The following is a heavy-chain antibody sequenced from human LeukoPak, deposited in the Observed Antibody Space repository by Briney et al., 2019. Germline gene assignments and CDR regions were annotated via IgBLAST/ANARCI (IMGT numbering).Heavy chain of an antibody. CDR3: AREGGFYRPLDY. V-gene: IGHV4-4*02. D-gene: IGHD3-3*01. Sequence: SETLSLTCGVSGGSISSTNWWSWVRQPPGQGLEWIGEVSLTGETNYNPSLNGRLTMSVDVSENQVSLKLTSVTAADTAVYYCAREGGFYRPLDYSGQGTLVTVSS. CDR1: GGSISSTNW. J-gene: IGHJ4*02. CDR2: VSLTGET.